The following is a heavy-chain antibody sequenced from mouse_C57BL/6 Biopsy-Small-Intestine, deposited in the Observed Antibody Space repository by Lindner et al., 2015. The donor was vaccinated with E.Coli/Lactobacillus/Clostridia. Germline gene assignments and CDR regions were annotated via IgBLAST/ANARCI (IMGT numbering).Heavy chain of an antibody. V-gene: IGHV1-82*01. J-gene: IGHJ1*03. CDR2: MYPGDGDV. D-gene: IGHD2-5*01. Sequence: VQLQESGPELVKPGASVKISCKASGYAFSSSWMNWVKQRPGKGLEWIGRMYPGDGDVNYNGKFKGKATLTADKSSSTAYMQLSSLTSEDSAVYFCARSYYSNWYFDVWGTGTTVTVSS. CDR3: ARSYYSNWYFDV. CDR1: GYAFSSSW.